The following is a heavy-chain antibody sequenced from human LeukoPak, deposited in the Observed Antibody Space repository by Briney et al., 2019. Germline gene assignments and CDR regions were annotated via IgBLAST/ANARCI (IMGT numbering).Heavy chain of an antibody. D-gene: IGHD6-13*01. CDR1: GGSISSYY. CDR3: ARTLAAGSYYYYYGMDV. J-gene: IGHJ6*02. CDR2: IYYSGSI. V-gene: IGHV4-59*12. Sequence: SETLSLTCTVSGGSISSYYWSWIRQPPGKGLEWIGYIYYSGSINYNPSLKSRVTISVDTSKNQFSLKLSSVTAADTAVYYCARTLAAGSYYYYYGMDVWGQGTTVTVSS.